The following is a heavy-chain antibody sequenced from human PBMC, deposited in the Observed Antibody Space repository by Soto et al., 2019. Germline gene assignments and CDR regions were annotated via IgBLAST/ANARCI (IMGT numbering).Heavy chain of an antibody. V-gene: IGHV3-23*01. D-gene: IGHD4-17*01. CDR3: ARVISGRDYGDSIDY. J-gene: IGHJ4*02. Sequence: MSWVRQAPGKGLEWVSAISGSGGSTYYADSVKGRFTISRDNSKNTLYLQMNSLRAEDTAVYYCARVISGRDYGDSIDYWGQGSLFTVSS. CDR2: ISGSGGST.